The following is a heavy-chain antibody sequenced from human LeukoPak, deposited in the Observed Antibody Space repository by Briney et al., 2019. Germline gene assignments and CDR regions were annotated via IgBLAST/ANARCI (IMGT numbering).Heavy chain of an antibody. J-gene: IGHJ4*02. CDR3: AKALSPYSSSILGDY. CDR1: GFTFDDYA. V-gene: IGHV3-43D*03. D-gene: IGHD6-6*01. CDR2: ISWDGGST. Sequence: GGSLRLSCAASGFTFDDYAMHWVRQAPGKGLEWVSLISWDGGSTYYADSVKGRFTISRDNSKNSLYLQMNSLRAEDTALYYCAKALSPYSSSILGDYWGQGTLVTVSS.